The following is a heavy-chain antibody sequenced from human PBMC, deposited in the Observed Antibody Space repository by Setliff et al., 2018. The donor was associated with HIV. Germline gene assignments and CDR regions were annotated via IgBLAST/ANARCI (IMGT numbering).Heavy chain of an antibody. J-gene: IGHJ3*01. CDR2: INPKSGGT. Sequence: GASVKVSCKAVGYTFSGYYLHWVRQAPGQGLEWMGRINPKSGGTQYSQKFQGRVTMARDVSISTFYMQLTRLRSDDTAMYYCAWNHPYHTTSHPEAFALWGQGTMVTVSS. V-gene: IGHV1-2*06. D-gene: IGHD1-1*01. CDR1: GYTFSGYY. CDR3: AWNHPYHTTSHPEAFAL.